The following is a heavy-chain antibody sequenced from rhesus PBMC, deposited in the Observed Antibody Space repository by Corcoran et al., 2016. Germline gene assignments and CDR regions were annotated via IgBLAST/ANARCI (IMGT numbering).Heavy chain of an antibody. CDR2: ISNGGGST. CDR3: AKRGYSGYSLLNDAFDF. J-gene: IGHJ3*01. D-gene: IGHD5-42*01. V-gene: IGHV3S5*01. Sequence: EVQLVESGGGLVQPGGSLRLSCAASGFTFSSYGMSWVRQAPGKGLEWVSYISNGGGSTDYADSVKGRFTSYRDNSKNTLSLQMNSLRAEDTAVYYCAKRGYSGYSLLNDAFDFWGQGLRVTVSS. CDR1: GFTFSSYG.